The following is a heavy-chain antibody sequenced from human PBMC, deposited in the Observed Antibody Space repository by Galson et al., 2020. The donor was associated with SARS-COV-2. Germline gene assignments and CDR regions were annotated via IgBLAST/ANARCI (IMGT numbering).Heavy chain of an antibody. V-gene: IGHV1-69*19. J-gene: IGHJ6*02. CDR3: ARGLSGYGLNYYYYGMDV. Sequence: KISCKTSGGTLPSYGISRVRQAPGQGLAWVGGNVPIFGTPNYAQKFQGRVTITADESTRTAYMELSSLRSEDTGVYYCARGLSGYGLNYYYYGMDVWGQGTTVTVSS. D-gene: IGHD3-22*01. CDR1: GGTLPSYG. CDR2: NVPIFGTP.